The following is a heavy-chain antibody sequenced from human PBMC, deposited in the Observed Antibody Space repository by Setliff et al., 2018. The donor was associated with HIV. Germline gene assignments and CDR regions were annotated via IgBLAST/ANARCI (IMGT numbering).Heavy chain of an antibody. V-gene: IGHV4-38-2*01. CDR3: ARMYSGYDWSPAGARTRYFDY. CDR2: IYHSGST. CDR1: GYSISSGYY. D-gene: IGHD5-12*01. Sequence: SETLSLTCAVSGYSISSGYYWGWIRQPPGKGLEWIGSIYHSGSTYYNPSLKSRVTISVDTSKDQFSLKLSSVTAADTAVYYCARMYSGYDWSPAGARTRYFDYWGQGTLVTVSS. J-gene: IGHJ4*02.